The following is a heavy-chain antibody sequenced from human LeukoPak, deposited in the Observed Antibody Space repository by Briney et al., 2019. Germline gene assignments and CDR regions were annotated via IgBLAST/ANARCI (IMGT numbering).Heavy chain of an antibody. CDR1: GFTFSSYD. Sequence: GGSLRLSCAASGFTFSSYDMHWVRQPTGKGLEWVSAIDTVGDTYYSGSVKGRFTISRGNAKNSLYLQMNSLRAGDTAVYYCARTGGSWHVDYWGQGTLVTVSS. V-gene: IGHV3-13*01. CDR2: IDTVGDT. CDR3: ARTGGSWHVDY. D-gene: IGHD6-13*01. J-gene: IGHJ4*02.